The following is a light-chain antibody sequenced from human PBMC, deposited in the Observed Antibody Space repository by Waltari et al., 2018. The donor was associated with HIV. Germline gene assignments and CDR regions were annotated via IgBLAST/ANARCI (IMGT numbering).Light chain of an antibody. V-gene: IGLV1-47*01. CDR1: SSNIGSHF. Sequence: QSVLTQPPSTSATPGQRVTILWSGASSNIGSHFVSWYQHPPGTTHKLLIYESDRRPSGVPDRFSGSESGTSASLAISGLRSEDEADYYCAAWDNYLNAWVFGGGTRVTVL. J-gene: IGLJ3*02. CDR2: ESD. CDR3: AAWDNYLNAWV.